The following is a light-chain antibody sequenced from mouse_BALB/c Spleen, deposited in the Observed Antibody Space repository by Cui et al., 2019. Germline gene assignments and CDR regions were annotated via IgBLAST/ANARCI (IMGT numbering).Light chain of an antibody. CDR2: GAT. J-gene: IGKJ2*01. CDR1: DHNNNW. V-gene: IGKV13-85*01. CDR3: PQYWSTPYT. Sequence: DIQMTQSSSYSSVSLGSTVNITWKASDHNNNWLAWYQQKTRNDPRLLITGATSLETGVPSRCSGSGSGKDYTISITSIQNEDVATYYSPQYWSTPYTFGGGTKLEIK.